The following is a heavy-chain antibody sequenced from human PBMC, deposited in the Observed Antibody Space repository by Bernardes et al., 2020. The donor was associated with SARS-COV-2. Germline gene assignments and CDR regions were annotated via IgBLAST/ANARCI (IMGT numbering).Heavy chain of an antibody. CDR3: VRGPSDGHGRFEY. CDR2: ISSDGSAT. J-gene: IGHJ4*02. V-gene: IGHV3-74*01. CDR1: GFTFSSYW. Sequence: GGTLRLSCTASGFTFSSYWMHWVRKGPGKGLMWVSRISSDGSATTYADSVKGRFTISRDNARNTLYLQMNSLRAEDTAVYYCVRGPSDGHGRFEYWGQGTLGTVSS.